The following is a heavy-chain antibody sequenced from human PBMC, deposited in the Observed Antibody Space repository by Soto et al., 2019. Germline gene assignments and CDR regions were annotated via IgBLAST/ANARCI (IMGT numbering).Heavy chain of an antibody. D-gene: IGHD6-13*01. CDR1: GFTFSSYE. J-gene: IGHJ6*02. CDR2: ISSSGSTI. Sequence: PGGSLRLSCAASGFTFSSYEMNWVRQAPGKGLEWVSYISSSGSTIYYADSVKGRSTISRDNAKNSLYLQMNSLRAEDTAVYYCARDGAAAAPPSGMDVWGQGTTVTVSS. V-gene: IGHV3-48*03. CDR3: ARDGAAAAPPSGMDV.